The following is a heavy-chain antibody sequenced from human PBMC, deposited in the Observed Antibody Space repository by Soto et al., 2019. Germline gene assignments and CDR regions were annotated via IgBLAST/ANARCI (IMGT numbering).Heavy chain of an antibody. D-gene: IGHD3-16*02. CDR1: GFTFSSYD. V-gene: IGHV3-30*18. CDR3: AKEGDDYIWGSYRYTGNPYFDY. J-gene: IGHJ4*02. Sequence: QVQLVESGGGVVQPGRSLRLSCAASGFTFSSYDMHWVRQAPGKGLEWVAVISYDGSNKYYADSVKGRFTISRDNSKNTLYLQMNSLRAEDTAVYYCAKEGDDYIWGSYRYTGNPYFDYWGQGTLVTVSS. CDR2: ISYDGSNK.